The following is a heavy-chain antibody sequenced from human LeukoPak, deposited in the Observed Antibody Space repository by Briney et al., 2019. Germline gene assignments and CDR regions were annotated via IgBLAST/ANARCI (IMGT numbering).Heavy chain of an antibody. Sequence: GGSLRLSCAASGFTFSSYSMNWVRQAPGKGLEGVSSISSSSSYIYYADSVKGRFTISRDNAKNSLYLQMNSLRAEDTAVYYCARGGEQLALDYWGQGTLVTVSS. V-gene: IGHV3-21*01. J-gene: IGHJ4*02. CDR3: ARGGEQLALDY. CDR2: ISSSSSYI. CDR1: GFTFSSYS. D-gene: IGHD6-6*01.